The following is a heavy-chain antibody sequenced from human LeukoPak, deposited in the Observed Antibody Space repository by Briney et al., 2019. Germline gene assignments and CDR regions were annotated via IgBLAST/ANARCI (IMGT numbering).Heavy chain of an antibody. CDR1: GYSFTSYW. Sequence: GESLKISCKGSGYSFTSYWIGWVRQMPGKGLEWMGIIYPGDSDTRYSPSFQGQVTISADKSISTAYLQWSSLKASDTAMYYCAREYDSSVSSSAFDIRGQGTMVTVSS. J-gene: IGHJ3*02. CDR2: IYPGDSDT. CDR3: AREYDSSVSSSAFDI. V-gene: IGHV5-51*01. D-gene: IGHD3-22*01.